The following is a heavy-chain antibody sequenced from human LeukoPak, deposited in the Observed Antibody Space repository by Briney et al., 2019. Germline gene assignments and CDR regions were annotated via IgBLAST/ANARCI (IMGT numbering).Heavy chain of an antibody. CDR2: ISYDGSNE. V-gene: IGHV3-30*04. Sequence: PGGSLRLSCAASGFTFSSYVMHWVRQAPGKGLEWVAIISYDGSNEYYADSVKGRFTISRDNSKNTLYLQMNSLRAADTAVYYCANARWLQFSRRSSGEYYFDYWGQGTLVTVSS. D-gene: IGHD5-24*01. J-gene: IGHJ4*02. CDR1: GFTFSSYV. CDR3: ANARWLQFSRRSSGEYYFDY.